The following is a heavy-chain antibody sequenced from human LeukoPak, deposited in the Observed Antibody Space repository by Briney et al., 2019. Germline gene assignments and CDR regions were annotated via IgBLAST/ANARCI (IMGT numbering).Heavy chain of an antibody. CDR1: GYSFTSYW. CDR2: IYPGDSRT. Sequence: GESLKISCKGSGYSFTSYWIGWVRQMPGRGLEWMGAIYPGDSRTTYSQSFQGQVTVSVDKSIKTAYLQWNSLTASDTAIYYCARHLSSISSCPNYWGQGTLVTASS. CDR3: ARHLSSISSCPNY. J-gene: IGHJ4*02. D-gene: IGHD2-2*01. V-gene: IGHV5-51*01.